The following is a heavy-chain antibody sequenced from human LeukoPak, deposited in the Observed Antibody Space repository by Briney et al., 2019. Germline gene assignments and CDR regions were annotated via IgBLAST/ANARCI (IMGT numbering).Heavy chain of an antibody. J-gene: IGHJ3*02. Sequence: GASVKVSCKASGYTFTNYYIHWVRQAPGQGLEWMGIINPGGGRTSYAQKFQGRVTMTRDMSTSTVYMELSSLKSEDTAVYYCARAGGEAAAAIDAFDIWGQGTMVTVSS. V-gene: IGHV1-46*01. CDR3: ARAGGEAAAAIDAFDI. CDR1: GYTFTNYY. D-gene: IGHD2-2*02. CDR2: INPGGGRT.